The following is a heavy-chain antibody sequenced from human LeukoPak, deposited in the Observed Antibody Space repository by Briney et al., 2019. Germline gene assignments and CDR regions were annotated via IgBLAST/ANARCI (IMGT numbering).Heavy chain of an antibody. D-gene: IGHD5-18*01. CDR2: ISSSSSYI. J-gene: IGHJ4*02. CDR1: GFTFSSYS. Sequence: GGSLRLSCAASGFTFSSYSLNWVRQAPGKGLEWVSSISSSSSYIYYADSVKGRFTTSRDNAKNSLYLQMNSLRAEDTAVYYCAKTAYYNYGHFDYWGQGTLVTVSS. CDR3: AKTAYYNYGHFDY. V-gene: IGHV3-21*04.